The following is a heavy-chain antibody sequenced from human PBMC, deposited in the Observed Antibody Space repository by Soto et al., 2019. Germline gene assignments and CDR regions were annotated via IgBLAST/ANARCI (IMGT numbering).Heavy chain of an antibody. CDR2: ISGSGGST. CDR3: AKPEGMDIVATTFDY. V-gene: IGHV3-23*01. CDR1: GFTFSSYA. D-gene: IGHD5-12*01. Sequence: PGGSLRLSCAASGFTFSSYAMSWVRQAPGKGLEWVSAISGSGGSTYYADSVKGRFTISRDSSKNTLYLQMNSLRAEDTAVYYCAKPEGMDIVATTFDYWGQGTLVTVSS. J-gene: IGHJ4*02.